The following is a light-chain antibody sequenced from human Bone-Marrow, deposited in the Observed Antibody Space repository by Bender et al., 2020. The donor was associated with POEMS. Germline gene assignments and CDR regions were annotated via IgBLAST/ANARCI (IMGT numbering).Light chain of an antibody. CDR3: SSYTTIATWV. V-gene: IGLV2-8*01. CDR1: SDDVGRYNY. CDR2: EVS. J-gene: IGLJ3*02. Sequence: QSALTQPPSASGSPGQSVTIPCTGTSDDVGRYNYVPWYQQLPGKAPKLLIQEVSNRPSGISDRFSGSKSGNTASLTISGLQGEDEADYYCSSYTTIATWVFGGGTKLTVL.